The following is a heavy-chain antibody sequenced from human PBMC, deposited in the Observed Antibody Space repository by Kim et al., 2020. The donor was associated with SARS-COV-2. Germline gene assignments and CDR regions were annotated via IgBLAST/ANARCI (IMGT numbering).Heavy chain of an antibody. J-gene: IGHJ4*02. CDR2: ICYDGRNK. V-gene: IGHV3-33*01. CDR1: GFTFSSYG. CDR3: ARNDDYVWGSCRYNYFGD. D-gene: IGHD3-16*02. Sequence: GGSLRLSCAASGFTFSSYGMHWVRQAPGKGLEWVAVICYDGRNKYYADSVKCRFTISRDNSKNTLYLQMNSLRAEDTAVYYCARNDDYVWGSCRYNYFGDWDQRTLVTVYS.